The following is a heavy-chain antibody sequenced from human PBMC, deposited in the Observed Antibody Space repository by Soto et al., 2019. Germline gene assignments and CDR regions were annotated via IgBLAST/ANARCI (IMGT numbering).Heavy chain of an antibody. CDR2: IYPPYSDT. Sequence: GESLEISRKGSGYIFTSYWIGWVRQMPGKGLEWMGIIYPPYSDTRYSSSLQGQVTISAGKSVSTAYLQWSSLKAPETAMYYGARPSYCCGDCDQYGAFDFWGQGALVTVSS. CDR1: GYIFTSYW. V-gene: IGHV5-51*01. D-gene: IGHD2-21*02. CDR3: ARPSYCCGDCDQYGAFDF. J-gene: IGHJ3*01.